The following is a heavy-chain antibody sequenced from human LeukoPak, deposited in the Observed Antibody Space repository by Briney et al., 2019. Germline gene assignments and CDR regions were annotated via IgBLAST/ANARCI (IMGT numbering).Heavy chain of an antibody. CDR1: GGSFSGYY. D-gene: IGHD3-9*01. CDR3: ARGGNYDILTGLHWFDP. CDR2: INHSGST. V-gene: IGHV4-34*01. Sequence: SETLSLTCAVYGGSFSGYYWSWIRQPPGKGLEWIGEINHSGSTNYNPSLKSRVTFSVDTSKNQFSLKLSSVTAADTTVYYCARGGNYDILTGLHWFDPWGQGTLVTVSS. J-gene: IGHJ5*02.